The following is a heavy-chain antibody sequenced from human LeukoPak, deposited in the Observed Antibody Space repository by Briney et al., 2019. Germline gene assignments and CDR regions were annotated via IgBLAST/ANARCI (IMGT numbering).Heavy chain of an antibody. CDR3: AKDISAAGTAFDY. CDR2: IYSDGNT. Sequence: GGSLRLSCAASGFTVSSKYMSWVRQAPGKGLEWVSVIYSDGNTYYADSVKGRFTISRDNSRNTLYLQMNSLRAEDTALYYCAKDISAAGTAFDYWGQGTLVTVSS. J-gene: IGHJ4*02. V-gene: IGHV3-53*05. D-gene: IGHD6-13*01. CDR1: GFTVSSKY.